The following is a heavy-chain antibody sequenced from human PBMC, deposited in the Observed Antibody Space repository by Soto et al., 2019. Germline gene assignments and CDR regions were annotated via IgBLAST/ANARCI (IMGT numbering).Heavy chain of an antibody. CDR2: ISGSGSST. Sequence: GSLRISCVPCGYTVSNYWMAWVRQAPGRGLEWVSAISGSGSSTYHADSVKGRFTISRDNTKNTLYLQMNSLRAEDTAVYYCAKDQSGRYFDWFPSYNWFDPWGQGTLLTVSS. J-gene: IGHJ5*02. D-gene: IGHD3-9*01. CDR1: GYTVSNYW. CDR3: AKDQSGRYFDWFPSYNWFDP. V-gene: IGHV3-23*01.